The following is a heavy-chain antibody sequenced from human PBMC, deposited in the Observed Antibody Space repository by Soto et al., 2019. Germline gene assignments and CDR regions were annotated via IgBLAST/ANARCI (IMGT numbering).Heavy chain of an antibody. CDR2: ISYDGSNK. Sequence: GGSLRLSCAASGFTFSSYGMHWVRQAPGKGLEWVAVISYDGSNKYYADSVKGRFTISRDNSKNTLYLQMNSLRAEDTAVYYWAKDDREPYYYDSSGYYCVDYWGQGTLVTVSS. J-gene: IGHJ4*02. D-gene: IGHD3-22*01. V-gene: IGHV3-30*18. CDR1: GFTFSSYG. CDR3: AKDDREPYYYDSSGYYCVDY.